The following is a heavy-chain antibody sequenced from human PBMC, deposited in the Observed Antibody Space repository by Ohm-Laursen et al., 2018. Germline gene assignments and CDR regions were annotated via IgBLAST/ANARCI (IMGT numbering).Heavy chain of an antibody. CDR3: TTARAYYYGMDV. J-gene: IGHJ6*02. CDR2: IKSKTDGGTT. D-gene: IGHD6-6*01. CDR1: GFTFNSYE. V-gene: IGHV3-15*01. Sequence: SLRLSCSASGFTFNSYEMNWVRQAPGKGLEWVGRIKSKTDGGTTDYAAPVKGRFTISRDDSKNTLYLQMNSLKTEDTAVYYCTTARAYYYGMDVWGQGTTVTVSS.